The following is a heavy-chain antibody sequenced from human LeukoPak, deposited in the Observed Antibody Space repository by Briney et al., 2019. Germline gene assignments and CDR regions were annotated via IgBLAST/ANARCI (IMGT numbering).Heavy chain of an antibody. CDR1: QFTFSDYW. V-gene: IGHV3-7*01. CDR3: AKGKGYDD. D-gene: IGHD5-12*01. J-gene: IGHJ4*02. Sequence: GGSLRLSCAASQFTFSDYWMSWVRQAPGKGLEWVANVKQDGSEKYYVDSVKGRFTISRDNAKNSLYLQMNSLRVEDTAVYYCAKGKGYDDWGQGTLVTVSS. CDR2: VKQDGSEK.